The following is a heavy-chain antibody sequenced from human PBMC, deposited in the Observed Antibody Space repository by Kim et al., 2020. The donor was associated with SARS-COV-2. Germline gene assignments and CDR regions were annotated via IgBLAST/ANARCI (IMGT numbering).Heavy chain of an antibody. CDR1: GFTFSSYA. D-gene: IGHD3-9*01. V-gene: IGHV3-30*04. J-gene: IGHJ4*02. CDR3: ARDLPLLRYFDWSPADY. CDR2: ISYDGSNK. Sequence: GGSLRLSCAASGFTFSSYAMHWVRQAPGKGLECVAVISYDGSNKYYADSVKGRFTISRDNSKNTLYLQMNSLRAEDTAVYYCARDLPLLRYFDWSPADYWGQGTLVTVSS.